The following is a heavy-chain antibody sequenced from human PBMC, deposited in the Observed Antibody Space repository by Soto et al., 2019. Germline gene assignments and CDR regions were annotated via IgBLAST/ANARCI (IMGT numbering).Heavy chain of an antibody. V-gene: IGHV3-23*01. CDR2: VTGSGSNT. J-gene: IGHJ5*02. Sequence: GGSLRLPCAASGFTFSSYAMSWVRQAPGKGLERVSTVTGSGSNTYNADSVKGRFTISRDNSKNTLYLQMNSLRAEDTAIYYCARASHDYGGNWFDPWGQGTLVTVSS. CDR3: ARASHDYGGNWFDP. CDR1: GFTFSSYA. D-gene: IGHD4-17*01.